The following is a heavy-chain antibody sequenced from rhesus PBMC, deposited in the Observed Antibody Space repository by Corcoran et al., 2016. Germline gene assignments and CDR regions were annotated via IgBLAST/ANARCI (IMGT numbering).Heavy chain of an antibody. CDR1: GYSFTSYW. CDR3: AKESIAAAAYYYGLDS. J-gene: IGHJ6*01. D-gene: IGHD6-25*01. V-gene: IGHV5-2*01. Sequence: EVQLVQSGAEVKRPGESLKISCKTSGYSFTSYWISWVRQMPGKGLEWMVAIDPSDSDTRYSPSFHGQGTISADKSISTAYLQWSSLKASDTATYDCAKESIAAAAYYYGLDSWGQGVVVTVSS. CDR2: IDPSDSDT.